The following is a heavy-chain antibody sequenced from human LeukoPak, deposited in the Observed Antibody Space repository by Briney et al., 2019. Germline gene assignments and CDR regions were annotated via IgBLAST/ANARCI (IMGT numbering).Heavy chain of an antibody. Sequence: PSETLSLTCRVSDYYINNGYYWGWIRQPPGKGLEWIGSIYHSGNTYYNPSLKSRVTISVDTSKNQFSLKLSSVTPADTAMYYCARADYSSTWSHYYYMDVWGKGTTVTVSS. CDR3: ARADYSSTWSHYYYMDV. J-gene: IGHJ6*03. CDR2: IYHSGNT. CDR1: DYYINNGYY. D-gene: IGHD6-13*01. V-gene: IGHV4-38-2*02.